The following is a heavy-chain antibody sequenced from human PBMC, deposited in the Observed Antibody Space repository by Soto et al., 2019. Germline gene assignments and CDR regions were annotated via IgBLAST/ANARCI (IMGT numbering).Heavy chain of an antibody. D-gene: IGHD5-12*01. V-gene: IGHV3-33*01. CDR2: IWYDGSNK. CDR1: GFTFSSYG. J-gene: IGHJ4*02. Sequence: GGSLRLSCAASGFTFSSYGMHWVRQAPGKGLEWVAVIWYDGSNKYYADSVKGRFTISRDNSKNTLYLQMNSLRAEDTAVYYCARDLPVSGYAGYFDYWGQGTLVTVSS. CDR3: ARDLPVSGYAGYFDY.